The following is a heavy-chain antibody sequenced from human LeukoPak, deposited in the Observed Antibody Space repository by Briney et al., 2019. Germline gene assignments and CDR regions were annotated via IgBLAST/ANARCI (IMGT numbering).Heavy chain of an antibody. CDR3: VVEDAYGVREN. D-gene: IGHD4-17*01. Sequence: SETLSLTCSVSGAPLSDNYWTWIRQTPEQGMEWNGYIYFSGSTKYNHSLESRVGISADTATSQYSLKMRSVSAADTAVYYCVVEDAYGVRENWGQGTLVIVSS. J-gene: IGHJ4*02. CDR1: GAPLSDNY. CDR2: IYFSGST. V-gene: IGHV4-59*01.